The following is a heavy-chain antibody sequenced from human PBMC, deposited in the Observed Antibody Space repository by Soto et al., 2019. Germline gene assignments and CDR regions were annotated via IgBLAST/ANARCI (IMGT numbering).Heavy chain of an antibody. D-gene: IGHD4-17*01. J-gene: IGHJ4*02. V-gene: IGHV3-66*01. CDR2: IYSGGNT. CDR3: ARNMSVTTLGY. Sequence: EVQLVESGGGLVQPGGSLRLSCAASGVTVSNNYMSWVRQAPGKGLEWVSVIYSGGNTKYADSVKGRFSTSRDSSQNTLYLHMNSLRAEDTAVYYCARNMSVTTLGYWGQGTLVTVSS. CDR1: GVTVSNNY.